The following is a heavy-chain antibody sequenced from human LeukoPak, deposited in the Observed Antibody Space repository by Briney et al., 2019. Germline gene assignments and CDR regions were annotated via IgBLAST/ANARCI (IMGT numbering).Heavy chain of an antibody. CDR2: INHTGTT. CDR1: GGSFNTYY. D-gene: IGHD3-16*01. Sequence: PSETLSLTCAVYGGSFNTYYWNWIRQSPGKGLEWIGEINHTGTTNYNPSLKSRFTISVDTSKNQFSLKLSSVTAADTAVYYCARRFRGGAIMAWGQGTLVTVSS. CDR3: ARRFRGGAIMA. V-gene: IGHV4-34*01. J-gene: IGHJ5*02.